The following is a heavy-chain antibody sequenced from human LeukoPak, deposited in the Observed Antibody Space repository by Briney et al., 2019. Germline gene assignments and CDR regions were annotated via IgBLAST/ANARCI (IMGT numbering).Heavy chain of an antibody. CDR3: ATWVYYYDSSGGWFDP. CDR2: FDPEDGET. D-gene: IGHD3-22*01. J-gene: IGHJ5*02. V-gene: IGHV1-24*01. Sequence: ASVTVSCTVSGYTLTELSMHWVRQAPGKGLEWMGGFDPEDGETIYAQKFQGRVTMTEDTSTDTAYMELSSLRSEDTAVYYCATWVYYYDSSGGWFDPWGQGTLVTVSS. CDR1: GYTLTELS.